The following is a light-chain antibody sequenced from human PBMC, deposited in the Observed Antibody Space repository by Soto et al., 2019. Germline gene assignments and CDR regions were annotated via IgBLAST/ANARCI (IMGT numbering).Light chain of an antibody. CDR2: EVS. CDR3: SSYAGSNTYV. V-gene: IGLV2-8*01. J-gene: IGLJ1*01. CDR1: SSDVGAYNY. Sequence: QSLLPQPPSASGSPGQSVTISCTGTSSDVGAYNYVSWYQQHPGKAPKLMIYEVSKRPSGVPDRFSGSKSGNTASLTVSGLQAEDETDYYCSSYAGSNTYVFGTGTKVTVL.